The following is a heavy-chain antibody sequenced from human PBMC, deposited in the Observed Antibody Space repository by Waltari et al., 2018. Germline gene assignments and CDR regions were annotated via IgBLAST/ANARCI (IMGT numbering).Heavy chain of an antibody. V-gene: IGHV1-69*01. D-gene: IGHD1-1*01. CDR2: LIPIFRTT. J-gene: IGHJ5*02. Sequence: QVQLVQSGAEVKKPGSSVKVSCKASGGTFSHYAISWVRQAPGQGLEWRGGLIPIFRTTNYAQNFQGRVTITADESTSTTYMELSTLRSEDTAVYYCARSGTYGLMGFLNSWGQGTLVTVSS. CDR1: GGTFSHYA. CDR3: ARSGTYGLMGFLNS.